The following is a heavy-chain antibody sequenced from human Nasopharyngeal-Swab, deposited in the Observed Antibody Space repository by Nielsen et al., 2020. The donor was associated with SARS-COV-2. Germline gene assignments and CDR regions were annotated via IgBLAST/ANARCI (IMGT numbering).Heavy chain of an antibody. D-gene: IGHD2-15*01. CDR3: AKVADIVVVVAAPNFDY. Sequence: GSLKISCAASGFTFSSYAMSWVRQAPGKGLEWVSAISGSGGSTYYADSVKGRFTISRDNSKNTLYLQMNSLRAEDTAVYYCAKVADIVVVVAAPNFDYWGQGTLVTVSS. J-gene: IGHJ4*02. CDR1: GFTFSSYA. V-gene: IGHV3-23*01. CDR2: ISGSGGST.